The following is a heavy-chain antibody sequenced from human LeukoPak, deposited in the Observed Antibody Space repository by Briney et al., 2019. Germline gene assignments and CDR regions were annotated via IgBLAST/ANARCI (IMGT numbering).Heavy chain of an antibody. CDR1: GGSFSGYY. V-gene: IGHV4-38-2*02. J-gene: IGHJ3*02. Sequence: PSETLSLTCAVYGGSFSGYYWGWIRQPPGKGLEWIGSIYPGGGTYYNPSLKSRVTMSVDASKNQSSLKLRSVTAADTAVYYCARDNWNDDDAFDIWGQGTMVTVSS. CDR3: ARDNWNDDDAFDI. D-gene: IGHD1-20*01. CDR2: IYPGGGT.